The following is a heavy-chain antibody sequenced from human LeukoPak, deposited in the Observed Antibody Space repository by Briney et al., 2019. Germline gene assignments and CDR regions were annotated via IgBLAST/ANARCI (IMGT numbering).Heavy chain of an antibody. Sequence: GGSLRLSCAASGFIFSNTWMNWVRQAPRKGLEWVSGISGSAGSTYYADSVKGRFTISRDNSRNTVYLQMNSLRAEDTAVYYCAKASGNTLTYGDYWGQGALVTVSS. CDR2: ISGSAGST. V-gene: IGHV3-23*01. CDR3: AKASGNTLTYGDY. CDR1: GFIFSNTW. J-gene: IGHJ4*02. D-gene: IGHD1-1*01.